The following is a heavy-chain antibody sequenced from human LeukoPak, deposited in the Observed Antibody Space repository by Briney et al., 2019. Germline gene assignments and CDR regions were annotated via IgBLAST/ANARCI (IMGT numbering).Heavy chain of an antibody. CDR1: GGTFSSYA. D-gene: IGHD3-22*01. CDR3: ATGSDNYYDSSGYYPRVDY. CDR2: IIPIFGIA. J-gene: IGHJ4*02. Sequence: ASVTVSCKASGGTFSSYAISWVRQAPGQGLEWMGRIIPIFGIANYAQKFQGRVTITADKSTSTAYMELSSLRSEDTAVYYCATGSDNYYDSSGYYPRVDYWGQGTLVTVSS. V-gene: IGHV1-69*04.